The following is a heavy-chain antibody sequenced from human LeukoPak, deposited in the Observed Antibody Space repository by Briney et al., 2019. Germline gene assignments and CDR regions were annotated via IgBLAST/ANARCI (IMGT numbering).Heavy chain of an antibody. CDR3: ARGSDFGDY. Sequence: PSETLSLTRTVSGGSISSHYWSWIRQPPGKGLEWIGYMFYSGSTNYNPSLKSRVTISINTSKNQFSLRLSSVTAADTAVYYCARGSDFGDYWGQGTLVTVSS. CDR1: GGSISSHY. J-gene: IGHJ4*02. V-gene: IGHV4-59*11. D-gene: IGHD4-17*01. CDR2: MFYSGST.